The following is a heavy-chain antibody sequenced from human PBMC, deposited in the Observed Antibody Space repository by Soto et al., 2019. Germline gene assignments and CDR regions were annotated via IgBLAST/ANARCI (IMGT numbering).Heavy chain of an antibody. CDR3: ARANVWLYHYYYYYYMDV. Sequence: PSQTLSLTCAISGDGVSSNSAAWNWIRQSPSRGLEWLGRTYYRSKWYNDYAVSVKSRITINPDTSKNQFSLQLNSVTPEDTAVYYCARANVWLYHYYYYYYMDVSGKATTVTVSS. D-gene: IGHD3-22*01. J-gene: IGHJ6*03. V-gene: IGHV6-1*01. CDR1: GDGVSSNSAA. CDR2: TYYRSKWYN.